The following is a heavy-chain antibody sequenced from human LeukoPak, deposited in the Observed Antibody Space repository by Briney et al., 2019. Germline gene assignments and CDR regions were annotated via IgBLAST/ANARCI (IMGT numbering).Heavy chain of an antibody. V-gene: IGHV1-18*01. Sequence: ASVKVSCKASGYSFSSFAITWVRQAPGQGLEWMGWISTYNDKTKYAQNLQDRLTLTTDTSTTTSYMELRSLRSDDTAVYYCARVWLPTVVPTAAWGDPFDVWGQGTVVTVSS. CDR3: ARVWLPTVVPTAAWGDPFDV. CDR2: ISTYNDKT. D-gene: IGHD2-2*01. J-gene: IGHJ3*01. CDR1: GYSFSSFA.